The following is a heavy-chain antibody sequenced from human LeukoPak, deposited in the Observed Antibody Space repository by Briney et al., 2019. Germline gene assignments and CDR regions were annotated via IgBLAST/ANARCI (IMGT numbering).Heavy chain of an antibody. Sequence: GRSLRLSCAASGFTFSSYAMSWVRQAPGKGLEWVSAISGSGGSTYYADSVKGRFTISRDNSKNTLYLQMNSLRAEDAAVYYCAIVPAAMFAVAGSFDYWGQGTLVTVSS. CDR2: ISGSGGST. J-gene: IGHJ4*02. CDR3: AIVPAAMFAVAGSFDY. CDR1: GFTFSSYA. D-gene: IGHD2-2*01. V-gene: IGHV3-23*01.